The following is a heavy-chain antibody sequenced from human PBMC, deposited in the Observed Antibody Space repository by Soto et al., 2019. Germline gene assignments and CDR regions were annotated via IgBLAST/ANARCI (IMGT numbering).Heavy chain of an antibody. Sequence: QKYLVESGGGVVQPGGSLRLSCVASGSRFSGYGMHWVRQAPGKGLEWVAVIWYDGRNKSYADSVKGRFTISRDNSKNMLYLQMESLRAEDTAVYYCARDGIGGTVFRGFCDYWGQGTLVTVSS. V-gene: IGHV3-33*01. CDR2: IWYDGRNK. D-gene: IGHD1-1*01. CDR3: ARDGIGGTVFRGFCDY. J-gene: IGHJ4*02. CDR1: GSRFSGYG.